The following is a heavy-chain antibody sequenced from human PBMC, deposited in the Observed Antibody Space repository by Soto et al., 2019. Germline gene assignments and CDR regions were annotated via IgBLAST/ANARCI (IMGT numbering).Heavy chain of an antibody. V-gene: IGHV1-18*01. CDR2: ISAYNGNT. Sequence: QVQLVQSGGEVKKPGASVKVSCKPSGYSFTTYGISWVRQAQGQGLERMGWISAYNGNTNYAQKLQVRVTMTTETSTSTANMKLKCLPYDVTGVYYCAREGPALCNNYSMDAWGQGSTVTFAS. CDR3: AREGPALCNNYSMDA. CDR1: GYSFTTYG. J-gene: IGHJ6*02.